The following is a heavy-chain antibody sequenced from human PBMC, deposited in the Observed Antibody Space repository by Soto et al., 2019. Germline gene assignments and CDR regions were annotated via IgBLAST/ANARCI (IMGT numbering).Heavy chain of an antibody. CDR2: IYHSGST. V-gene: IGHV4-30-2*01. CDR1: GGSISSGGYS. Sequence: SETLSLTCAVSGGSISSGGYSWSWIRQPPGKGLEWIGYIYHSGSTYYNPSLKSRVTISVDRSKNQFSLKLSSVTAADTAVYYCARDYYGMDVWGQGTTVTVSS. CDR3: ARDYYGMDV. J-gene: IGHJ6*02.